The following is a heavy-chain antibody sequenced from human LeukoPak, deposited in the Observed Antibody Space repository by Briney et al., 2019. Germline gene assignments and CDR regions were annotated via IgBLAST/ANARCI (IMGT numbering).Heavy chain of an antibody. V-gene: IGHV4-30-4*07. CDR3: AREGDQGGVDY. D-gene: IGHD2-21*02. CDR1: GGSISSGGYS. J-gene: IGHJ4*02. Sequence: SETLSLTCAVSGGSISSGGYSWSWIRQPPGKGLEWIGYIYYSGSTYYNPSLKSRVTISVDTSKNQFSLKLSSVTAADTAVYYCAREGDQGGVDYWGQGTLVTVSS. CDR2: IYYSGST.